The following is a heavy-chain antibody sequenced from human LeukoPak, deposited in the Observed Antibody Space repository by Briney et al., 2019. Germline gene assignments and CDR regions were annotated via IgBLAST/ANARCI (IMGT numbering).Heavy chain of an antibody. CDR2: IIPIFGTT. Sequence: ASVKVSCKASGGTFSSYAISWVRQAPGQGLEWMGGIIPIFGTTNYAQKFQGRVTITADESTSTAYMELSSLRSEDTAVYYCARVSQNWFDPWGQGTLVTVSS. CDR3: ARVSQNWFDP. J-gene: IGHJ5*02. V-gene: IGHV1-69*13. D-gene: IGHD3-16*02. CDR1: GGTFSSYA.